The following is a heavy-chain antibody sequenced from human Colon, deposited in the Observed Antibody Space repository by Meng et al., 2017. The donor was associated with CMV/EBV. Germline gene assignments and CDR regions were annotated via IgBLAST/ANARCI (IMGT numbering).Heavy chain of an antibody. CDR3: ARSPRGSINWFDP. CDR2: VYSSGIT. CDR1: GFTFSDYA. V-gene: IGHV4-38-2*01. D-gene: IGHD2/OR15-2a*01. Sequence: GSLRLSCAASGFTFSDYAMGWVRQAPGKGLEWIGNVYSSGITYYNPSLESRVTISVDTSKNQFSLKLKSVTAADTAVYFCARSPRGSINWFDPWGQGTLVTVSS. J-gene: IGHJ5*02.